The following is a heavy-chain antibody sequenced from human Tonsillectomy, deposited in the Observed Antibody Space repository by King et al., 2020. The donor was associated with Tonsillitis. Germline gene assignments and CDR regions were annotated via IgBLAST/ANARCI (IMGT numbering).Heavy chain of an antibody. CDR3: ARGPEEEQQLVGDWFDP. D-gene: IGHD6-13*01. CDR2: INHSGST. J-gene: IGHJ5*02. Sequence: QVQLQQWGAGLLKPSETLSLTCAVYGGSFSGYYWSWIRQPPGKGLEWIGEINHSGSTNYNPSLKSRVTISEDTSKNQFSLKLGSVTAADTAVYYCARGPEEEQQLVGDWFDPWGQGTLVTVSS. V-gene: IGHV4-34*01. CDR1: GGSFSGYY.